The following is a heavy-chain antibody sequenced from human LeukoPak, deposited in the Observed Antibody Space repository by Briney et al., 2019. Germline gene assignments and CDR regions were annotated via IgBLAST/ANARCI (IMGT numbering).Heavy chain of an antibody. Sequence: SETLSLTCAVYGGSFSGYYWSWIRQPPGKGLEWIGEINHSGSTNYNPPLKSRVTISVDTSKNQFSLKLSSVTAADTAVYYCARGLRLRNWGQGTLVTVSS. CDR3: ARGLRLRN. J-gene: IGHJ4*02. CDR1: GGSFSGYY. D-gene: IGHD5-12*01. CDR2: INHSGST. V-gene: IGHV4-34*01.